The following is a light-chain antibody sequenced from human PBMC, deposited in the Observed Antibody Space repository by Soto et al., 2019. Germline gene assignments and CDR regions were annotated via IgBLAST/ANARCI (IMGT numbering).Light chain of an antibody. CDR1: XXFVGCYNY. J-gene: IGLJ1*01. V-gene: IGLV2-8*01. CDR2: EVS. CDR3: SSYAGSNSV. Sequence: QSALTQPPSASGSPGQSVTISXTXXXXFVGCYNYVSWYQQHPGKAPKLMIYEVSKRPSVVPDRFSGSKSGNTASLTVSGLQAEDEADYYCSSYAGSNSVFGTGTKLTVL.